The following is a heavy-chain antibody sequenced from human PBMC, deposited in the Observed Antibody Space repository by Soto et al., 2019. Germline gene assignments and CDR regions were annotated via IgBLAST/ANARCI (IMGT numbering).Heavy chain of an antibody. J-gene: IGHJ5*02. Sequence: PGEPLKISCRGSGYNFTTYWIAWMRQMPGKGLEWMGIIYPGDSDTRYSPSFEGQVTISADKSIRTAYLQWNNLKASDTAMYFCTRRSVAATYDWFDPWGQGTLVTVSS. CDR1: GYNFTTYW. V-gene: IGHV5-51*01. D-gene: IGHD2-15*01. CDR2: IYPGDSDT. CDR3: TRRSVAATYDWFDP.